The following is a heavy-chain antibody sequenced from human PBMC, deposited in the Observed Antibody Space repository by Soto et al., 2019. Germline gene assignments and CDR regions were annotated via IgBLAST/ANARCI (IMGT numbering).Heavy chain of an antibody. CDR3: TSATVTTVGMDV. V-gene: IGHV3-73*01. D-gene: IGHD4-17*01. Sequence: EVQLVESGGGLVQPGGSLKLSCAASGFTFSGSAMHWVRQASGKGLEWVGRIRSKANSYATAYAASVKGRFTISRDDSKNTAYRQMNSLKTEDTAAYYCTSATVTTVGMDVWGQGTTVTVSS. CDR1: GFTFSGSA. J-gene: IGHJ6*02. CDR2: IRSKANSYAT.